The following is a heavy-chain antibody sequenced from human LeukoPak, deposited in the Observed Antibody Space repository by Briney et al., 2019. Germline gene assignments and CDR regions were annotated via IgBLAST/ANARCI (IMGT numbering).Heavy chain of an antibody. CDR1: GFTFSDSD. CDR3: SRLSTAVLDYFDY. D-gene: IGHD4-11*01. V-gene: IGHV3-73*01. Sequence: GGSLKLSCAASGFTFSDSDIHWVRQASGKGLEWVGRIRSKANTYATAYAASVKGRFTISRDDSTNTAYLQVNNLRTEDTAVYYCSRLSTAVLDYFDYWGQGTLVIVSS. J-gene: IGHJ4*02. CDR2: IRSKANTYAT.